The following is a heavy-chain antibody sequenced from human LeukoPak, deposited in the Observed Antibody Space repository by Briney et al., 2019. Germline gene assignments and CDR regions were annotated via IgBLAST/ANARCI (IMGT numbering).Heavy chain of an antibody. V-gene: IGHV3-21*01. CDR3: ARDDFWSGYYEGYFDY. CDR1: GFTFSSYS. Sequence: SGGSLRLSCAASGFTFSSYSMNWVRQAPGKGLEWVSSISSSSSYIYYADSVKGRFTISRDNAKNSLYLQMNSLRAEDTAVYYYARDDFWSGYYEGYFDYWGQGTLVTVSS. CDR2: ISSSSSYI. D-gene: IGHD3-3*01. J-gene: IGHJ4*02.